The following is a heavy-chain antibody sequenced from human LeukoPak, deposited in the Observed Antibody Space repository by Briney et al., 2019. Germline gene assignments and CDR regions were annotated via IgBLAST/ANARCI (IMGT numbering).Heavy chain of an antibody. CDR2: ASSDEINQ. D-gene: IGHD1-26*01. CDR1: GFTFRNHG. J-gene: IGHJ3*02. V-gene: IGHV3-33*05. Sequence: GDSLRLSCLMSGFTFRNHGLHWVRQAPGKGLEWVAVASSDEINQYYADSVKGRFTISRDNSKNTLYLQMNSLRAEDTAVYYCARGGSYLSAFDIWGQGTMVTVSS. CDR3: ARGGSYLSAFDI.